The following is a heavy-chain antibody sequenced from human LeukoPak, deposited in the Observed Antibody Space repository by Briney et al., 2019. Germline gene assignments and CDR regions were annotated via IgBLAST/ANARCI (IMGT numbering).Heavy chain of an antibody. CDR2: ARNRAYGGAT. V-gene: IGHV3-49*04. J-gene: IGHJ4*02. CDR3: SRESIENGSGWYIDY. D-gene: IGHD6-19*01. Sequence: GGSLRLSCTTSGFTFGDYAVAWVRQAPGKGLEWVGFARNRAYGGATEYAASAKGRFTISRDDSRNIAYLQMSGLQTDDTAVYYCSRESIENGSGWYIDYWGQGTLVTVSS. CDR1: GFTFGDYA.